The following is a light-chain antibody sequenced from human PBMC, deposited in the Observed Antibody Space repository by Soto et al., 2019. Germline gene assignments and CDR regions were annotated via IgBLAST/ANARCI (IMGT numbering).Light chain of an antibody. CDR1: QSISSDY. J-gene: IGKJ4*01. CDR3: QRYNNWPLT. Sequence: VLTQSPGTLSLSPGERATLSCRASQSISSDYLAWYQQKPGQAPRLLIYGASSRATGIPDRFSGSGSGTDFILTINGLQFEDFAVYYCQRYNNWPLTFGGGTKVDIK. CDR2: GAS. V-gene: IGKV3-20*01.